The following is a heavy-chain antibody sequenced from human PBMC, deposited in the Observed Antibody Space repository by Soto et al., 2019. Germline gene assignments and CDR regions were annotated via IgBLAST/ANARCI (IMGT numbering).Heavy chain of an antibody. CDR1: GGSISSSNW. V-gene: IGHV4-4*02. CDR2: SYHSGST. CDR3: ARVSGSYYYGMDV. J-gene: IGHJ6*02. Sequence: QVQLQESGPGLVKPSGTLSLTCAVSGGSISSSNWWSWVRQPPGKGLEWIGESYHSGSTKYNPSLKSRVTISVAKAKNQFSLKLSSVTAADTAVYYCARVSGSYYYGMDVWGQGTTVTVSS.